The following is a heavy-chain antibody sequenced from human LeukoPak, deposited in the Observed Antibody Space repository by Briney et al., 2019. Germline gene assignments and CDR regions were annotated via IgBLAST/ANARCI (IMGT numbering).Heavy chain of an antibody. J-gene: IGHJ4*02. D-gene: IGHD1-26*01. V-gene: IGHV3-23*01. CDR1: GFTFSNYA. CDR3: AKSRGSYWVPEFDY. Sequence: GGSLRLSCAASGFTFSNYAMSWVRQAPGKGLEWVSDISGSGDSTNYADSVKGRFTISRDNSKNTLYLQMNSLRAEDAAIYYCAKSRGSYWVPEFDYWGQGTLVTVSS. CDR2: ISGSGDST.